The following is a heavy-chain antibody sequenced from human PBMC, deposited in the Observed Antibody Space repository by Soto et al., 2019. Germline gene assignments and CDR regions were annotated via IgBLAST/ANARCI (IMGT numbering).Heavy chain of an antibody. CDR2: ISGSGGST. CDR3: AGGYCGGDCYSHYYYYYGMDV. V-gene: IGHV3-23*01. CDR1: GFTFSSYA. J-gene: IGHJ6*02. Sequence: GGSLRLSCAASGFTFSSYAMSWVRQAPGKGLEWVSAISGSGGSTYYADSVKGRFTISRDNSKNTLYLQMNSLRAEDTAVYYCAGGYCGGDCYSHYYYYYGMDVWGQGTTVTVSS. D-gene: IGHD2-21*02.